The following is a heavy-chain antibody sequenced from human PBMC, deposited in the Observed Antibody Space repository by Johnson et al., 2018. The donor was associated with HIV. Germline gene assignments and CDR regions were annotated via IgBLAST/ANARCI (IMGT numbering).Heavy chain of an antibody. CDR2: ISYDGSNK. CDR1: GFTFSSYA. J-gene: IGHJ3*02. CDR3: ARERYGSQAIDAFDI. Sequence: QVQLVESGGGVVQPGRSLRLSCAASGFTFSSYAMHWVRQAPGKGLEWVALISYDGSNKYYADSVKGRFTISRDNSKNTLYLQMNSLRAEDMAVYYCARERYGSQAIDAFDIWGQGTMVTVSS. D-gene: IGHD2-15*01. V-gene: IGHV3-30-3*01.